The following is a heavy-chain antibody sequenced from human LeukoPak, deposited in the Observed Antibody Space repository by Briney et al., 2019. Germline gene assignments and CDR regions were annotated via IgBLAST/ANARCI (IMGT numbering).Heavy chain of an antibody. J-gene: IGHJ4*02. CDR1: GFTFSNYW. CDR2: ISGSGGST. Sequence: SGGSLRLSCAASGFTFSNYWMSWVRQAPGKGLEWVSAISGSGGSTYYADSVKGRFTISRDNSKNTLYLQMNSLRAEDTAVYYCAKDLGYYYDSSGYSDYWGQGTLVTVSS. D-gene: IGHD3-22*01. V-gene: IGHV3-23*01. CDR3: AKDLGYYYDSSGYSDY.